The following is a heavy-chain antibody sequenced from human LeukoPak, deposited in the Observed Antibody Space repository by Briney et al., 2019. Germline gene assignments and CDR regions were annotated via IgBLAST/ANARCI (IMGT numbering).Heavy chain of an antibody. CDR1: GGSISSYY. D-gene: IGHD6-13*01. CDR2: IYYSGST. Sequence: PSETLSLTCTVSGGSISSYYWSWIRQPPGKGLEWIGYIYYSGSTNYNPSLKSRVTISADTSKNQFSLKLSSVTAADTAVYYCARDGGKNLGSSWLFDPWGQGTLVTVSS. V-gene: IGHV4-59*01. J-gene: IGHJ5*02. CDR3: ARDGGKNLGSSWLFDP.